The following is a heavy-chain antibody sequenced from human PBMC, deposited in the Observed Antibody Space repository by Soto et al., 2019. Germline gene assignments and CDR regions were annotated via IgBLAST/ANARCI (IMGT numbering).Heavy chain of an antibody. CDR2: IKSKTDGGTT. CDR1: GFTFSNAW. CDR3: TADLYANTWETDY. V-gene: IGHV3-15*01. D-gene: IGHD2-8*01. J-gene: IGHJ4*02. Sequence: EVQLVESGGGLVKSGGSLRLSCAASGFTFSNAWMSWVRQAPGKGLEWVGRIKSKTDGGTTDYPAPVKGRFTISRDDSKNTMYLQINSLRTEDTAVCYCTADLYANTWETDYWGQGTLVTVSS.